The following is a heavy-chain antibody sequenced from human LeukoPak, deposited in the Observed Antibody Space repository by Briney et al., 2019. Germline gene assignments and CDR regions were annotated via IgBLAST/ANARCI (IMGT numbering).Heavy chain of an antibody. Sequence: PSETLSLTCTVSGGSISSSSYYWGWIRQPPGKGLEWIGSIYYSGSTYYNPSLKSRVTISVDTSKNQFSLKLSSVTAADTAVYYFARLTQQLVYFDYWGQGTLVTVSS. CDR3: ARLTQQLVYFDY. D-gene: IGHD6-13*01. V-gene: IGHV4-39*01. J-gene: IGHJ4*02. CDR2: IYYSGST. CDR1: GGSISSSSYY.